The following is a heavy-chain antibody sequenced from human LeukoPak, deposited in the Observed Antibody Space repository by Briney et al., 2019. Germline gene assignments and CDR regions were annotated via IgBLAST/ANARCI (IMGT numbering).Heavy chain of an antibody. V-gene: IGHV3-21*01. J-gene: IGHJ4*02. CDR3: AREAGTYSSSWYD. CDR2: ISSSSSYI. CDR1: GFTFSSYS. D-gene: IGHD6-13*01. Sequence: PGGPLRLSCAASGFTFSSYSMNWVRQAPGKGLEWVSSISSSSSYIYYADSVKGRFTISRDNAKNSLYLQMNSLRAEDTAVYYCAREAGTYSSSWYDWGQGTLVTVSS.